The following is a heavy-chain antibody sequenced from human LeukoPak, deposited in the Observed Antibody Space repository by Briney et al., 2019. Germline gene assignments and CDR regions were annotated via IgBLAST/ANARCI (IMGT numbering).Heavy chain of an antibody. D-gene: IGHD2-2*01. CDR1: GFTFNNYA. CDR2: ISYDGSNK. J-gene: IGHJ6*02. V-gene: IGHV3-30*03. Sequence: PGGSLRLSCAASGFTFNNYAMSWVRQAPGKGLEWVAVISYDGSNKYYADSVKGRFTISRDNSKSTLYLQMNSLRAEDTAVYYCARAGYCGSTCSHYYYYYGMDVWGQGTTVTISS. CDR3: ARAGYCGSTCSHYYYYYGMDV.